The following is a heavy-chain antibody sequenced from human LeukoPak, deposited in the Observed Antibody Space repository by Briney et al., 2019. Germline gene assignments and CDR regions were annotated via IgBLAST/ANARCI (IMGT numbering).Heavy chain of an antibody. Sequence: ASVKVSCKASGYTFTGYYMHWVRQAPAQGLEGVGWINPNSGGTNYAQKFPGRVTLNRDTSISTAYMELSRLRSDDTAVYYCARDPYGGYDYGFDYWGQGTLVTVSS. D-gene: IGHD5-12*01. J-gene: IGHJ4*02. V-gene: IGHV1-2*02. CDR1: GYTFTGYY. CDR2: INPNSGGT. CDR3: ARDPYGGYDYGFDY.